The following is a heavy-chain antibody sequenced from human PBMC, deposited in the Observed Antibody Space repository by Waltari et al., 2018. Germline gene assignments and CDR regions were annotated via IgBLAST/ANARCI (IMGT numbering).Heavy chain of an antibody. CDR1: GGTFSSYA. V-gene: IGHV1-69*01. CDR3: ARLPDCSGGSCYSGVWFDP. CDR2: IIPIFGTA. Sequence: QVQLVQSGAEVKKPGSSVKVSCKASGGTFSSYAISWVRQATGQGLEWMGGIIPIFGTANYAQKFQGRVTITADESTSTAYMELSSLRSEDTAVYYCARLPDCSGGSCYSGVWFDPWGQGTLVTVSS. D-gene: IGHD2-15*01. J-gene: IGHJ5*02.